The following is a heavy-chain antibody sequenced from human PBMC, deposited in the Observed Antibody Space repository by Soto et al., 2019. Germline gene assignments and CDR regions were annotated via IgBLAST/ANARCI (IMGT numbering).Heavy chain of an antibody. CDR2: IYDSGIT. V-gene: IGHV4-31*03. J-gene: IGHJ3*02. CDR1: GASINSGASY. D-gene: IGHD2-15*01. CDR3: ARDRGATLYRHFGGFDI. Sequence: QVQLQESGPGLLKPSQTLSLTCSVTGASINSGASYWCWIRQHPEKGLELIGYIYDSGITYYNPSIKSRATMSMDASENQFSLKLSSVTTADTAVYYCARDRGATLYRHFGGFDIWGPGTVVTVSS.